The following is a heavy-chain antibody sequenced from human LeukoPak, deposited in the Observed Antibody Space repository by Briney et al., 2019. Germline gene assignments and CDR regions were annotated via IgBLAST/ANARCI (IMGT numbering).Heavy chain of an antibody. CDR3: ARVRDYYDSSFDY. CDR2: IYPRDGST. D-gene: IGHD3-22*01. Sequence: ASVKVSCKASGYSFTSNYIHWVRQAPGQGLEWMGMIYPRDGSTSYAQKFQGRVTVTRDTSTSTVHMELSGLRSEDTAVYYCARVRDYYDSSFDYWGQGTLVTVSS. CDR1: GYSFTSNY. V-gene: IGHV1-46*01. J-gene: IGHJ4*02.